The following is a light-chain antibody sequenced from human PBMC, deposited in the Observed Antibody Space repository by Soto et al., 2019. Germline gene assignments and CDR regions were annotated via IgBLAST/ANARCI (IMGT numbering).Light chain of an antibody. CDR1: SSDVGGYNL. Sequence: QSVLTQPRSVSGSPGQSVTISCTGTSSDVGGYNLVSWSQQHPGKAPKLRFYVVSKRPSGVPDRFSGSKSGNTASLTISGLQAEDEADYYCCSYAGSRVFGGGTKLTVL. CDR2: VVS. CDR3: CSYAGSRV. J-gene: IGLJ3*02. V-gene: IGLV2-11*01.